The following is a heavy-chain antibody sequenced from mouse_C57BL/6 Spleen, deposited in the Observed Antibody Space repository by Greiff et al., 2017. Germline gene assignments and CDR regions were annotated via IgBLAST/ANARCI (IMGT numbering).Heavy chain of an antibody. Sequence: EVQVVESGAELVRPGASVKLSCTASGFNIKDDYMHWVKQRPEQGLEWIGWIDPENGDTEYASKFQGKATITSDTSSNTAYLQLSSLTYEDTAVYYCTMGSSYRYFDVWGTGTTVTVSS. J-gene: IGHJ1*03. V-gene: IGHV14-4*01. CDR1: GFNIKDDY. CDR3: TMGSSYRYFDV. CDR2: IDPENGDT. D-gene: IGHD1-1*01.